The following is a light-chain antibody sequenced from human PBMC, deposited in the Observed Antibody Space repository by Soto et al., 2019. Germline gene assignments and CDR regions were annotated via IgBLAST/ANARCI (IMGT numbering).Light chain of an antibody. J-gene: IGLJ1*01. CDR1: STDVGGYNY. CDR3: NSYSSSTTLYL. Sequence: QSVLTQPASVSGSPGQSITISCTGTSTDVGGYNYVSWYQQHPGKAPKLMISDVSNRPSGVSIRFSASKSGNTASLTISGLQAEDEADYYCNSYSSSTTLYLFGAGTKLTVL. CDR2: DVS. V-gene: IGLV2-14*01.